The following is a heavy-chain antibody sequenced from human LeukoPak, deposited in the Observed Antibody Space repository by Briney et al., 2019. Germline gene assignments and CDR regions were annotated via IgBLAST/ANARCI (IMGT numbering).Heavy chain of an antibody. CDR2: ISGSGGST. V-gene: IGHV3-23*01. D-gene: IGHD3-22*01. J-gene: IGHJ4*02. CDR1: GFTFSRYG. CDR3: AKVPYDSSGYSPDY. Sequence: GGSLRLSCAASGFTFSRYGMSWVRQAPGKGLEWVAAISGSGGSTYYADSVKGRFTISRDNSKNTLYLQMNSLRAEDTAVYYCAKVPYDSSGYSPDYWGQGTLVTVSS.